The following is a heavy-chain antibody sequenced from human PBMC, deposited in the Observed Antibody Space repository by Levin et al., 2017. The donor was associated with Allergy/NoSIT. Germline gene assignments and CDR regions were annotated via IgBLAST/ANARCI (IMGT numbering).Heavy chain of an antibody. Sequence: GESLKISCAASGFTFSSYGMHWVRQAPGKGLEWVAVISYDGSNKYYADSVKGRFTISRDNSKNTLYLQMNSLRAEDTAVYYCGGSGWFDYWGQGTLVTVSS. CDR3: GGSGWFDY. D-gene: IGHD6-19*01. J-gene: IGHJ4*02. V-gene: IGHV3-30*03. CDR1: GFTFSSYG. CDR2: ISYDGSNK.